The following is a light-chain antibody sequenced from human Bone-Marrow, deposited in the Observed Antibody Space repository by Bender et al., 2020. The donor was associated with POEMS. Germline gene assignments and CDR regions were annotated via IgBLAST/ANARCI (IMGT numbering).Light chain of an antibody. CDR2: YDD. CDR1: SSNIGNHG. Sequence: QSVVTQPPSLSEAPRQRVTISCSGSSSNIGNHGVNWYQQPPAEAPKLLIYYDDLLTPGVSARFSASKSGTSAYLAISELQSEDEALYYCSAWDDSLSGWVFGGGTKLTVL. J-gene: IGLJ3*02. V-gene: IGLV1-36*01. CDR3: SAWDDSLSGWV.